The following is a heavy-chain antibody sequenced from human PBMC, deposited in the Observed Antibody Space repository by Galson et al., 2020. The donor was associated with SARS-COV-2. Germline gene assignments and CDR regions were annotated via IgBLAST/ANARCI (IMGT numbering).Heavy chain of an antibody. D-gene: IGHD3-10*01. CDR1: GYTFTGYY. Sequence: ASVQVSCKASGYTFTGYYMHWVRQAPGQGPEWMGWINPNSGDTNFAQKFQDRVTMTRDTSISTAYMEVSRLRSDDTAVYYCATDHQEITMVVQYWGQGTPVTVSS. CDR2: INPNSGDT. V-gene: IGHV1-2*02. J-gene: IGHJ1*01. CDR3: ATDHQEITMVVQY.